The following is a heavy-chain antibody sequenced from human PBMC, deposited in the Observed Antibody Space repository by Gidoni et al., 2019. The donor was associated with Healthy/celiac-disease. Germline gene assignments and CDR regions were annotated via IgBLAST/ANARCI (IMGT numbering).Heavy chain of an antibody. D-gene: IGHD3-10*01. V-gene: IGHV1-18*01. Sequence: QVQLLQSGAEAKTPGASVKVSGKAYGYTFTSYGLRWVRQAPGKGREWMGWISAYNGNTNYAQKLQGSVTMTTDTSTSTAYMELRSLRSDDTAVHYCARDGRPDYYGSGRSRSPFDYWGQGTLVTVSS. CDR1: GYTFTSYG. CDR2: ISAYNGNT. CDR3: ARDGRPDYYGSGRSRSPFDY. J-gene: IGHJ4*02.